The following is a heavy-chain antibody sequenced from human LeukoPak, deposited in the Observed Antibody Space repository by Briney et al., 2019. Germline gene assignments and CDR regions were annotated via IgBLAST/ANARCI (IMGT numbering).Heavy chain of an antibody. CDR2: IYYSGHT. V-gene: IGHV4-59*01. J-gene: IGHJ4*02. CDR1: SCSIINYY. D-gene: IGHD1-1*01. CDR3: ARGGTRDNWVYYIDY. Sequence: PSETLSLTCAVSSCSIINYYWSWIRQSPEKGLEWIGYIYYSGHTNYNPSLKSRVTMSVDTSKNQFSLKLTSVTAADTAVYYCARGGTRDNWVYYIDYWGQGTLVTVSS.